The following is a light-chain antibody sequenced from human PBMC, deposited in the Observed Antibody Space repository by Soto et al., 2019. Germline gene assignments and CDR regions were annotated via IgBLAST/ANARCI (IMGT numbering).Light chain of an antibody. CDR1: DTDIGSYLY. CDR3: SSFTTIGTVI. V-gene: IGLV2-14*01. CDR2: EVN. Sequence: QSALTQPASVSGSPGQSITISCTGTDTDIGSYLYVSWFQQHPGKAPKVVIFEVNNRPAGISDRFSGSKSGNTASLTISGLQPEDEANSFCSSFTTIGTVIFGGGTKLTVL. J-gene: IGLJ2*01.